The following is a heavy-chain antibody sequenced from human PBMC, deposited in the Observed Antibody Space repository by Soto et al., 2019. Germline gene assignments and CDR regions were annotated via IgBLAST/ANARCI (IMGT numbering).Heavy chain of an antibody. CDR2: INYSGST. CDR1: GGSFSGYY. J-gene: IGHJ4*02. CDR3: ARLGAAAGLYYFDY. D-gene: IGHD6-13*01. V-gene: IGHV4-34*01. Sequence: SETLSLTCAVYGGSFSGYYWSWIRQPPGKGLEWIGEINYSGSTNYNPSLKSRVTISVDTSKNQFSLKLSSVTAADTAVYYCARLGAAAGLYYFDYWGQGTLVTVSS.